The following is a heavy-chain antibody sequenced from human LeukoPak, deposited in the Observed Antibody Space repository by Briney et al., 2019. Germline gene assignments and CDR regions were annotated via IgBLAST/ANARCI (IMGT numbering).Heavy chain of an antibody. CDR3: ARVNKNGMDV. CDR2: INHSGST. Sequence: PGGSLRLSCAASGFIVSSNYMSWIRQPPGKGLEWIGEINHSGSTNYNPSLKSRVTISVDTSKTELSLKLSSVTAADTAVYYCARVNKNGMDVWDIGTTVTVSS. J-gene: IGHJ6*04. D-gene: IGHD2/OR15-2a*01. V-gene: IGHV4-34*01. CDR1: GFIVSSNY.